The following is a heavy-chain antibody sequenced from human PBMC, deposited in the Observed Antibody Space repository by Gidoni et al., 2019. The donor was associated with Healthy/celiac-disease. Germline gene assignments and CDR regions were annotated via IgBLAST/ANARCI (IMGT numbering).Heavy chain of an antibody. Sequence: QVQLQESGPGLVKPSQTLSPTCAVSGGSISSGGHSWCWIRQPPGKGLAWIGYNYYSGSTHYNPSLKSRVTISVVTSKNQFSLKLSSVTAADTAVYYCAREADYYDSSGYAAEERFFDYWGQGTLVTVSS. V-gene: IGHV4-30-4*07. D-gene: IGHD3-22*01. J-gene: IGHJ4*02. CDR3: AREADYYDSSGYAAEERFFDY. CDR2: NYYSGST. CDR1: GGSISSGGHS.